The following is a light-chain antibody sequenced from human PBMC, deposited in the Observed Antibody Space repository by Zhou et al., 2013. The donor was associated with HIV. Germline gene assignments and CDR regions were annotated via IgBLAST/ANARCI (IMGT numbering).Light chain of an antibody. V-gene: IGKV3-15*01. CDR3: QQYNTWPL. J-gene: IGKJ4*01. CDR1: QSVGSN. Sequence: EVVMTQSPAALSGSPGEKVTLSCRASQSVGSNLAWYQQKPGQAPRLLIYDASTRASGVPPRFTGSGSGTEFSLTISGLQSEDFAIYYCQQYNTWPLFGGGTRVDIK. CDR2: DAS.